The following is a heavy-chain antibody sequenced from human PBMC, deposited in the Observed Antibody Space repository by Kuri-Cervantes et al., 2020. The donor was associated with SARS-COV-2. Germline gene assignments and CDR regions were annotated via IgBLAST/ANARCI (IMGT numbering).Heavy chain of an antibody. CDR2: ITDEGADT. CDR1: GFTFSSFA. CDR3: ARWGVYYFDY. Sequence: GESLKISCAGSGFTFSSFAMAWVRQAPGKGLEWISDITDEGADTYFADSVKGRFTISRDNAKNSLYLQMNSLRAEDTAVYYCARWGVYYFDYWGQGTLVTVSS. V-gene: IGHV3-23*01. J-gene: IGHJ4*02. D-gene: IGHD3-16*01.